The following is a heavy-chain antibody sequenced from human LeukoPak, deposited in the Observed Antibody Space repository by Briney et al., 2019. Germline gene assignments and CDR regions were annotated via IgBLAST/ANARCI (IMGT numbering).Heavy chain of an antibody. CDR1: GYTFTSYG. D-gene: IGHD3-22*01. CDR2: ISAYNGNT. Sequence: ASVKVSCKASGYTFTSYGISWVRQAPGQGLEWMGWISAYNGNTNYAQKLQGRVTMTTDTSTSTAYMELRSLRSDDTAVYYCARDAYYYDRLDDAFDIWGQGTMVTVSS. CDR3: ARDAYYYDRLDDAFDI. J-gene: IGHJ3*02. V-gene: IGHV1-18*01.